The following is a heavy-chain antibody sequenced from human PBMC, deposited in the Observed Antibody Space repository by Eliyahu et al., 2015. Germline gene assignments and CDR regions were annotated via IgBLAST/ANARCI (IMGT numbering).Heavy chain of an antibody. Sequence: QVQLVQSGAEVKKPGSSVKVSCKASGGTFHIYTISWVRQAPGQGLEWMGGIIPIFGTPKYAQKFQGRVTITADESTSTAYMEVSSLRSEDSAVYYCAIEGGTSGPRWFDPWGQGTLVTVSS. V-gene: IGHV1-69*01. CDR3: AIEGGTSGPRWFDP. D-gene: IGHD2-15*01. J-gene: IGHJ5*02. CDR1: GGTFHIYT. CDR2: IIPIFGTP.